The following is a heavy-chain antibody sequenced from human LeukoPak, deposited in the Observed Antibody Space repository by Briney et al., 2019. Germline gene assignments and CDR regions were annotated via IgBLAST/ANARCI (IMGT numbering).Heavy chain of an antibody. J-gene: IGHJ4*02. CDR2: ISSSSSYT. Sequence: PGGSLRLSCAASGFTFSSYSMKRVRQAPGKGLEWVSSISSSSSYTYYADSVKGRFTISRDNAKNSLYLQMNSLRAEDTAVYYCARGGTDMSPLDYWGQGTLVTVSS. CDR1: GFTFSSYS. V-gene: IGHV3-21*01. CDR3: ARGGTDMSPLDY. D-gene: IGHD5-18*01.